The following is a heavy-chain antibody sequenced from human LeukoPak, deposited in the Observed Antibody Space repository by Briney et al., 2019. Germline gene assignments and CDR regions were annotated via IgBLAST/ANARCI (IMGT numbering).Heavy chain of an antibody. CDR2: ISAYNGNT. V-gene: IGHV1-18*01. D-gene: IGHD6-19*01. CDR1: GYTFTSYS. Sequence: ASVNVSCKASGYTFTSYSVSWVRQAPGQGLEGMGWISAYNGNTNYAQKFQGRVTMTTDTSTSTAYMELRSLRSDDTAVYYCARSSNSIAVAGTPSKDWGQGTLVTVSS. CDR3: ARSSNSIAVAGTPSKD. J-gene: IGHJ4*02.